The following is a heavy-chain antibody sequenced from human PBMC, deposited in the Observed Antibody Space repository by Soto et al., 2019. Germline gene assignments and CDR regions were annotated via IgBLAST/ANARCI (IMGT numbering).Heavy chain of an antibody. V-gene: IGHV4-59*01. D-gene: IGHD3-16*02. CDR2: IYYSGST. Sequence: SETLSLTCTVSGGSISSYYWSWIRQPPGKGLEWIGYIYYSGSTNYNPSLKSRVTISVDTSKNQFSLKLSSVTAADTAVYYCARDLGELSDDAFDIWGQGTMVTVSS. J-gene: IGHJ3*02. CDR3: ARDLGELSDDAFDI. CDR1: GGSISSYY.